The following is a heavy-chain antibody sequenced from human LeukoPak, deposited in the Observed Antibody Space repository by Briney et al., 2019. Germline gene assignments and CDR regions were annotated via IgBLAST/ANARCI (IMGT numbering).Heavy chain of an antibody. J-gene: IGHJ4*02. Sequence: SETLSLTCAVYGGSFSGYYWSWIRQPPGKGLEWIGEINHSGSTNYNPSLKSRVTISVDTSKNQFSLKLSSVTAADTAVYYCARGLNYWGEGTLVSVSS. CDR1: GGSFSGYY. CDR3: ARGLNY. CDR2: INHSGST. V-gene: IGHV4-34*01.